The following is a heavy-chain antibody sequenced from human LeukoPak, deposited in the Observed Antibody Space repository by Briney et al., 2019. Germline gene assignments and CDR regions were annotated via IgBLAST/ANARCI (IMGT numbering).Heavy chain of an antibody. CDR1: GFTFSNSW. V-gene: IGHV3-30*03. CDR2: ISHDGNKK. J-gene: IGHJ6*02. CDR3: ARDIRVRYMPMVRAVEYYQYHAMDV. Sequence: PGGSLRLSCAASGFTFSNSWMSWIRQAPGKGLEWVAFISHDGNKKYYADSVKGRFTVSRDSSKSTLFLQMDSLRRDDTAVYYCARDIRVRYMPMVRAVEYYQYHAMDVWGQGTTVTVYS. D-gene: IGHD3-10*01.